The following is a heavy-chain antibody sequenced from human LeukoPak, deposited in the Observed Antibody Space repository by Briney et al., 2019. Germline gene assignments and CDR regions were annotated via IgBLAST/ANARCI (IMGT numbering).Heavy chain of an antibody. CDR1: GGAITGFY. Sequence: PSETLSLTCTVSGGAITGFYWSWVRQPAGKGLEWVGRVYSSGTTTANPSLKSRVTMSADTSKNQFSLNLRSVTAADTAVYYCARGKSGPGVSHYYMDVWGSGITVTVSS. CDR2: VYSSGTT. CDR3: ARGKSGPGVSHYYMDV. J-gene: IGHJ6*04. D-gene: IGHD3-10*01. V-gene: IGHV4-4*07.